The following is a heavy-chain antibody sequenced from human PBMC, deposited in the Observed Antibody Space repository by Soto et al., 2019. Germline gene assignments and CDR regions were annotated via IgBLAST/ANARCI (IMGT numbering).Heavy chain of an antibody. J-gene: IGHJ6*02. CDR3: IAALSYYYGMDV. V-gene: IGHV1-18*01. CDR2: ISAYNGNT. Sequence: ASVKVSWKASWCTFSSYGISWGRPAPGQGLEWMGWISAYNGNTNYAQKLQGRVTMTTDTSTSTAYMELRSLRSDDTAVYYCIAALSYYYGMDVWGQGTTVTVSS. CDR1: WCTFSSYG. D-gene: IGHD6-6*01.